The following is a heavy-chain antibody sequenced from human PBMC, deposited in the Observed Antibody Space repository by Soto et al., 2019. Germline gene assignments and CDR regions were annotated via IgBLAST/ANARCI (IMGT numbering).Heavy chain of an antibody. CDR2: IYYSGST. CDR3: ARLLRSSWYYFDY. V-gene: IGHV4-59*08. J-gene: IGHJ4*02. D-gene: IGHD6-13*01. CDR1: GGSISSYY. Sequence: GSLRLSCTVSGGSISSYYWSWIRQPPGKGLEWIGYIYYSGSTNYNPSLKSRVTISVDTSKNQFSLKLSSVTAADTAVYYCARLLRSSWYYFDYWGQGTLVTVSS.